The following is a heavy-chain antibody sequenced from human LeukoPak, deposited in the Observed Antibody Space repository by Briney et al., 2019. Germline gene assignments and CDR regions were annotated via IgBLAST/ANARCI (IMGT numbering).Heavy chain of an antibody. J-gene: IGHJ5*02. CDR3: ATATFYATSGYFPS. V-gene: IGHV3-74*01. CDR1: GFTFSTYW. Sequence: GGSLRLSCAGFGFTFSTYWIHWVRQAPGQGLVWVSGISGDKSHTAYADSVKGRFTISRDNAKNTLHLQMNSLRDEDTAVYYCATATFYATSGYFPSWGQGTLVTVSS. D-gene: IGHD3-22*01. CDR2: ISGDKSHT.